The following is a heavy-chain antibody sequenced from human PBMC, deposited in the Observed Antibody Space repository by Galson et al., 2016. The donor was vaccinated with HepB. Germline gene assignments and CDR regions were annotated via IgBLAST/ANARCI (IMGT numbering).Heavy chain of an antibody. J-gene: IGHJ4*02. CDR3: AKDSPGYSGYDWDY. V-gene: IGHV3-23*01. Sequence: SLRLSCATSGFTFSAYAMTWVRQAPGKGLEWVSLISDSGGNSYYADSVKGRFTISRDNSRNTLYLQMKSLRVEDTAVYYCAKDSPGYSGYDWDYWGQGTLVTVSS. D-gene: IGHD5-12*01. CDR1: GFTFSAYA. CDR2: ISDSGGNS.